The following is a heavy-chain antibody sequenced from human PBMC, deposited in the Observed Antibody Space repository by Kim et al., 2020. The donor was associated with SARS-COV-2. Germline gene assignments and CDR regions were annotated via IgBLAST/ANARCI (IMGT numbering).Heavy chain of an antibody. CDR3: ARRGGWKIDY. D-gene: IGHD6-19*01. Sequence: STYYNPSLKSRVTISVDTSKNQFSLKLSSVTAADTAVYYCARRGGWKIDYWGQGTLVTVSS. CDR2: ST. V-gene: IGHV4-39*01. J-gene: IGHJ4*02.